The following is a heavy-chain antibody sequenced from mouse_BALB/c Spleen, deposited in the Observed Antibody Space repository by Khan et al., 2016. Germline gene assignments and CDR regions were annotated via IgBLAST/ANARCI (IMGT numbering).Heavy chain of an antibody. J-gene: IGHJ2*01. Sequence: EVELVESGGGLVKPGGSLKLSCAASGFTFRNYALSWVRQTPEKRLEWVASISTGDSTYYGARVKGRFTISRDNARNILYLQMSSMRSEYTAMFYCAREDNVNDGDYFDYWGQGTTLTVSS. CDR3: AREDNVNDGDYFDY. CDR1: GFTFRNYA. CDR2: ISTGDST. D-gene: IGHD2-12*01. V-gene: IGHV5-6-5*01.